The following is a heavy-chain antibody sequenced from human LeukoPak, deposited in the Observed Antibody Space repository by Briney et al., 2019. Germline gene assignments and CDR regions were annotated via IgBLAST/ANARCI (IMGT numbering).Heavy chain of an antibody. Sequence: SETLSLTCTVSGYSISSGYYWGWIRQPPGEGLEWIGSIYHSGSTYYNPSLKSRVTISVDTSKNQFSLKLSSVTAADTAVYYCARVTTRPIYYMDVWGKGTTVTVSS. CDR1: GYSISSGYY. CDR3: ARVTTRPIYYMDV. J-gene: IGHJ6*03. D-gene: IGHD4-11*01. CDR2: IYHSGST. V-gene: IGHV4-38-2*02.